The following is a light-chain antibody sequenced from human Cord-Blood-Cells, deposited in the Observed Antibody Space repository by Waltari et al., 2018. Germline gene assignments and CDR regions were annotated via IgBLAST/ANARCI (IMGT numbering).Light chain of an antibody. CDR2: EGS. Sequence: QSALTQPAAVSGSSGQSIAISCTGTSSDVGSYNLVSWYKQHPGKAPKLMIYEGSKRHSGVSNRFSGSKSGNTASLTITGIQAEDEADYSCCSYAGSSTWVFGGGTKLTVL. CDR1: SSDVGSYNL. J-gene: IGLJ3*02. V-gene: IGLV2-23*01. CDR3: CSYAGSSTWV.